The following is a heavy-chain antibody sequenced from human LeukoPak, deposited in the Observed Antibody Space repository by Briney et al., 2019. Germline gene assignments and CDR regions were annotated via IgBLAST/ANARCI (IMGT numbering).Heavy chain of an antibody. J-gene: IGHJ4*02. CDR1: GYTFTGYY. V-gene: IGHV1-46*01. CDR3: ASGTNWGDY. CDR2: INPSGDST. D-gene: IGHD7-27*01. Sequence: ASVEVSCKASGYTFTGYYMHWVRQASGQGLEWMGIINPSGDSTTYAQQFQGRITMTRDTSTSTVYMELSSLRSEDTAVYFCASGTNWGDYWGQGTLVTVSS.